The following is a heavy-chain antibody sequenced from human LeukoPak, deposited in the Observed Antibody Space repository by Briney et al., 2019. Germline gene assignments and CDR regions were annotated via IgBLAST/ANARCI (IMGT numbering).Heavy chain of an antibody. CDR2: ISGSGGST. CDR1: GFTFSSYA. D-gene: IGHD6-19*01. CDR3: AKRASGGSGWYGYFDY. V-gene: IGHV3-23*01. Sequence: GGSRRLSCAASGFTFSSYAMSWVRQAPGKGLEWVSAISGSGGSTYYADSVKGRFTISRDNSKNTLYLQMNSLRAEDTAVYYCAKRASGGSGWYGYFDYWGQGTLVTVSS. J-gene: IGHJ4*02.